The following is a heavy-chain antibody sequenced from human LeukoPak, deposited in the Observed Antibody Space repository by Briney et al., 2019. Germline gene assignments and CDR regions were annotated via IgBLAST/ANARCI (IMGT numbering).Heavy chain of an antibody. CDR1: GGTFTSYT. Sequence: SVKVSCKASGGTFTSYTISWVQQAPGQGLEWMGRIIPILGIANDAQKFQGRVTITADKSTSTAYMELSSLRSEDTAVYYCTRDSGAEADYYFDYWGQGPLVTVSS. CDR3: TRDSGAEADYYFDY. D-gene: IGHD7-27*01. J-gene: IGHJ4*02. V-gene: IGHV1-69*04. CDR2: IIPILGIA.